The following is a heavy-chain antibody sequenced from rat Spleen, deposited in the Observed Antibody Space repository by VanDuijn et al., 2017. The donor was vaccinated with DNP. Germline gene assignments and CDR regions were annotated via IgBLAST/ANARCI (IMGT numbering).Heavy chain of an antibody. CDR2: ITSSGSDT. Sequence: EVQLVESGGDLVQPGRSLKLSCVATGFTLKNYWMTWIRQVPGKGLEWFASITSSGSDTYYPDSVKGRFTISRDNAKSTLYLQMDSLRSEETATYYCARHGEVPSRYAMDAWGQGTSVTVSS. V-gene: IGHV5-31*01. D-gene: IGHD1-11*01. CDR3: ARHGEVPSRYAMDA. J-gene: IGHJ4*01. CDR1: GFTLKNYW.